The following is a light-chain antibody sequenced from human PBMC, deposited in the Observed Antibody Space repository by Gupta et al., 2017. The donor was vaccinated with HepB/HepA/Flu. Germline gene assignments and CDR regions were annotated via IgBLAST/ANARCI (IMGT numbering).Light chain of an antibody. CDR2: CAS. Sequence: ELVLTQTPATLSVSPGERATLSCRASQSVRSNLAWYQQKPGQAPRLLIYCASTRATGIPARFSGSGSGTEFTLTISSLQSEDFAVYYCQQYNNWPPLTFGGGTKVEIK. V-gene: IGKV3-15*01. CDR1: QSVRSN. J-gene: IGKJ4*01. CDR3: QQYNNWPPLT.